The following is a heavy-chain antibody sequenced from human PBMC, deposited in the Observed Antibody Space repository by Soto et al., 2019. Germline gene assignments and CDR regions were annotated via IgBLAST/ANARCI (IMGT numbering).Heavy chain of an antibody. CDR3: ARVRRSSGYYYGY. Sequence: GASVKVSCNASGYTFTSCYMHWVRQSPGQGLEWMGIINPSGGSTSYAQKFQGRVTMTRDTSTSTVYMELSSLRSEDTAVYYCARVRRSSGYYYGYWGQGTPVTVSS. CDR2: INPSGGST. V-gene: IGHV1-46*01. J-gene: IGHJ4*02. CDR1: GYTFTSCY. D-gene: IGHD3-22*01.